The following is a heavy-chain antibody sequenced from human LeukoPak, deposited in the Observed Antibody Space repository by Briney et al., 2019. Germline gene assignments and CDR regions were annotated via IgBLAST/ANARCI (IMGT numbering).Heavy chain of an antibody. J-gene: IGHJ6*02. V-gene: IGHV1-2*02. CDR3: ARGGGVVVPADENYYDMDV. D-gene: IGHD2-2*01. Sequence: ASVKVSCKASGYTFTGYYMHWVRQAPGQGLEWMGWINPNSGGTNYAQKFQGRVTMTRGTSISTAYMELSRLRSDDTAVYYCARGGGVVVPADENYYDMDVWGQGTTVTVSS. CDR2: INPNSGGT. CDR1: GYTFTGYY.